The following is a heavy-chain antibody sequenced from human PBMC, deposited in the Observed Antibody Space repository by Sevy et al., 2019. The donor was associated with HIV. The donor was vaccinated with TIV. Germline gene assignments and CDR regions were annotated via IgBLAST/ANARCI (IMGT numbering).Heavy chain of an antibody. D-gene: IGHD6-19*01. Sequence: SETLSLTCTVSGGSISSSSYYWGWIRQPPGKGLEWIGSIYYSGSTYYNPSLKSRVTISVDTSKNQFSLKLSSVTAADTAVYYCAGYIAVAGIDYWGQGTLVTVSS. CDR2: IYYSGST. J-gene: IGHJ4*02. CDR3: AGYIAVAGIDY. V-gene: IGHV4-39*01. CDR1: GGSISSSSYY.